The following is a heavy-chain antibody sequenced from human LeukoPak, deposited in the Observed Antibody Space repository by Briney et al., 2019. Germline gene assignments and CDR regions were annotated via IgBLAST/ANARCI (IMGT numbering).Heavy chain of an antibody. V-gene: IGHV4-34*01. CDR3: SQQSYTRRWFEP. Sequence: PSETLSLTCAVYGGSFSGYYWSWIRQPPGKGLEWMGEINHSGSTNYNPSLKSRVTISVDKSKNQFSLKLSSVTAADTAVYYCSQQSYTRRWFEPGGEGTLVTVSS. CDR1: GGSFSGYY. CDR2: INHSGST. D-gene: IGHD4-11*01. J-gene: IGHJ5*02.